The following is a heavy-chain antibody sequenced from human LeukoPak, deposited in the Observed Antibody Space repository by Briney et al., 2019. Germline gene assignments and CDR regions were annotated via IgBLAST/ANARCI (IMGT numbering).Heavy chain of an antibody. CDR3: AELGITMIGGV. Sequence: GGSLRLSCAASGFTFDDYGMSWVRQAPGKVLEWVSGINWNGGSTGYAGSVKGRFTISRDNAKNSLYLQMNSLRAEDTAVYYCAELGITMIGGVWGKGTTVTISS. CDR2: INWNGGST. D-gene: IGHD3-10*02. CDR1: GFTFDDYG. V-gene: IGHV3-20*04. J-gene: IGHJ6*04.